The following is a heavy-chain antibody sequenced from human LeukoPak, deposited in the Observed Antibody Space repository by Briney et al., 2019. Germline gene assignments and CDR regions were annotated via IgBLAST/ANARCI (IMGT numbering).Heavy chain of an antibody. CDR2: INPNSGGT. Sequence: GASVKASCKASGYTFTGYYMHWVRQAPGQGLEWMGRINPNSGGTNYAQKFQGRVTMTRDTSISTAYMELSRLRSDDTAVYYCASGIAAAGMGYYYMDVWGKGTTVTVSS. J-gene: IGHJ6*03. CDR1: GYTFTGYY. CDR3: ASGIAAAGMGYYYMDV. V-gene: IGHV1-2*06. D-gene: IGHD6-13*01.